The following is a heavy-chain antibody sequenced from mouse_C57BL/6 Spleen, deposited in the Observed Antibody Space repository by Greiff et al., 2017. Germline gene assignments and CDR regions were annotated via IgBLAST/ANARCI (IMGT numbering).Heavy chain of an antibody. CDR3: ARGGLGSGFGY. D-gene: IGHD4-1*01. CDR2: ISSGSSTI. CDR1: GFTFSDYG. Sequence: EVNVVESGGGLVKPGGSLKLSCAASGFTFSDYGMHWVRQAPEKGLEWVAYISSGSSTIYYADTVKGRFTISRDNAKNTLFLQMTSLRSEDTAMYYCARGGLGSGFGYWGQGTTLTVSS. V-gene: IGHV5-17*01. J-gene: IGHJ2*01.